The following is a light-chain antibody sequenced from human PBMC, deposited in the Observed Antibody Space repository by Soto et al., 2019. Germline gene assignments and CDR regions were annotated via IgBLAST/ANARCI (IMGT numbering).Light chain of an antibody. V-gene: IGKV1-5*03. CDR2: KAS. Sequence: DIQMTQSPSTLSASVGDRVTITCRASQSISSWLAWYQQKPGKAPKLLIYKASSLESGVPSRFSGSGSGTEFTLTISSLQPDEFATYYCQRYTSYSWTFGQGTKVEIK. CDR1: QSISSW. J-gene: IGKJ1*01. CDR3: QRYTSYSWT.